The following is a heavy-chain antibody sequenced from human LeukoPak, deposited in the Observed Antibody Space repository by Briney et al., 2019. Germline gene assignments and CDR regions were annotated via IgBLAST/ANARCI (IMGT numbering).Heavy chain of an antibody. CDR3: ARDLGSYFPFDC. D-gene: IGHD1-26*01. V-gene: IGHV4-39*07. J-gene: IGHJ4*02. CDR1: GGSISSSSYY. CDR2: IYYSGST. Sequence: SETLSLTCTVSGGSISSSSYYWGWTRQPPGKGLEWIGSIYYSGSTYYNPSLKSRVTISVDTSKNQFSLKLSSETAADTAVYYCARDLGSYFPFDCWGQGTLVTVSS.